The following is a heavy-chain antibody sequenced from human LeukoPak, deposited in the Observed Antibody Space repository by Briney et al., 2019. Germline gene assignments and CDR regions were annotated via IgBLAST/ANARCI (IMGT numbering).Heavy chain of an antibody. D-gene: IGHD2-15*01. Sequence: ASVKVSCKASGYTFTGYYMHWVRQAPGQGLEWMGWINPNSGGTNYAQKFQGRVTMTRDTSISAAYMELSRLRSDDTAVYYCARVPCSGGSCYRSYGMDVWGQGTTVTVSS. J-gene: IGHJ6*02. CDR2: INPNSGGT. CDR3: ARVPCSGGSCYRSYGMDV. V-gene: IGHV1-2*02. CDR1: GYTFTGYY.